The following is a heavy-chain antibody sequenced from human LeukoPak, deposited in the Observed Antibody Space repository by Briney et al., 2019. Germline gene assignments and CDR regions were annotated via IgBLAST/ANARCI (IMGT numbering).Heavy chain of an antibody. CDR2: IRYDGSNK. CDR3: ARGRRGDYPLEYFDY. CDR1: GFTFSSYG. Sequence: GGSLRLSCAASGFTFSSYGMHWVRQAPGKGLEWVAFIRYDGSNKYYADSVKGRFTISRDNSKNTLYLQMNSLRAEDTAVYYCARGRRGDYPLEYFDYWGQGTLVTVSS. J-gene: IGHJ4*02. D-gene: IGHD4-17*01. V-gene: IGHV3-30*02.